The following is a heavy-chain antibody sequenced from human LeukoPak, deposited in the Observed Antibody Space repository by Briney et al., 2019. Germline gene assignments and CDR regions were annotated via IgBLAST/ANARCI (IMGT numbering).Heavy chain of an antibody. D-gene: IGHD3-22*01. Sequence: AGGSRRLSCAASGFTFSNAWMNWVRQAPGKGLEGVGRIKSKTDGGTTDYAAPVKGRFTISRDDSKNTLYLQMNSLKTEDTAVYYCSTTYYYDSSEGYWGQGTLVTVSS. CDR1: GFTFSNAW. J-gene: IGHJ4*02. CDR3: STTYYYDSSEGY. V-gene: IGHV3-15*07. CDR2: IKSKTDGGTT.